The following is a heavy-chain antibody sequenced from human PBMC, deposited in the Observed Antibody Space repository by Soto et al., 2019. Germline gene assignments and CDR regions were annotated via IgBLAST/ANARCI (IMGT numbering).Heavy chain of an antibody. CDR2: ISGMEDRT. CDR1: GFNLRDQA. J-gene: IGHJ4*02. CDR3: AKTYTGG. D-gene: IGHD3-10*01. Sequence: PGGSLRLSCTASGFNLRDQALSWVRQAPGGGLEWVSGISGMEDRTNYADFVKGRFFISKDSAKNTLNLQMNGLRDDDTAVYYCAKTYTGGWGQGPQVTVSS. V-gene: IGHV3-23*01.